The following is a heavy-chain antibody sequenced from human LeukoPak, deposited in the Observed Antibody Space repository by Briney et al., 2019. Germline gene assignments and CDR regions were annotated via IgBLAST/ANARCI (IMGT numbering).Heavy chain of an antibody. D-gene: IGHD6-13*01. Sequence: SETLSLTCTVSGVSISSYYWSWIRQPPGKGLEWIGYIYYSGSTNYNPSLKSRVTISVDTSKNQFSLKLSSVTAADTAVYYCARGYSSSWVRYYMDVWGKGTTVTVSS. V-gene: IGHV4-59*01. CDR2: IYYSGST. CDR1: GVSISSYY. J-gene: IGHJ6*03. CDR3: ARGYSSSWVRYYMDV.